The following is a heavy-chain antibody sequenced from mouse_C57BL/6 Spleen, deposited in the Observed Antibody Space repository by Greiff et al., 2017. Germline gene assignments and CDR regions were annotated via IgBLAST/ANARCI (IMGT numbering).Heavy chain of an antibody. Sequence: QVQLQQSGAELARPGASVKMSCKASGYTFTSYTMHWVKQRPGQGLEWIGYINPSSGYTKYNQKFKDKATLTADKSSSTAYMQLSSLTSEDSAVYYCARQRDDAMDYWGQGTSVTVSS. J-gene: IGHJ4*01. D-gene: IGHD3-3*01. V-gene: IGHV1-4*01. CDR2: INPSSGYT. CDR1: GYTFTSYT. CDR3: ARQRDDAMDY.